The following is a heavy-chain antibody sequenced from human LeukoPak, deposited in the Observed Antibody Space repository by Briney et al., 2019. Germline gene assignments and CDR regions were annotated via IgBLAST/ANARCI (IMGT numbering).Heavy chain of an antibody. D-gene: IGHD3-10*01. J-gene: IGHJ4*02. CDR2: INWNGGST. CDR1: GFTFDDYG. Sequence: GGSLRLSCAASGFTFDDYGMSWVRQSPGKGLEWVSGINWNGGSTGYADSVKGRFTISRDNAKNSLYLQMNSLRAEDTALYYCARAKGTMVRGASYFDYWGQGTLVTVSS. V-gene: IGHV3-20*04. CDR3: ARAKGTMVRGASYFDY.